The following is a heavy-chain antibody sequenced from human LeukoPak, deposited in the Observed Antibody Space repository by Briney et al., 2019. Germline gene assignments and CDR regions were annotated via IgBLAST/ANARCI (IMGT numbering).Heavy chain of an antibody. Sequence: ASVKVSCKASGGTFSSYAISWVRQAPGQGLEWMGGIIPIFGTANYAQKFQGRVTITADESTSTAYMELSSLGSEDTAVYYCARGVDTYYYDSSGYYPFGYWGQGTLVTVSS. CDR3: ARGVDTYYYDSSGYYPFGY. CDR1: GGTFSSYA. D-gene: IGHD3-22*01. V-gene: IGHV1-69*13. CDR2: IIPIFGTA. J-gene: IGHJ4*02.